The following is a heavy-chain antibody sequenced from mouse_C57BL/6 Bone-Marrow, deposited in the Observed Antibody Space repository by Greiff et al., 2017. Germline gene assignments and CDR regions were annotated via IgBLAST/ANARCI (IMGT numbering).Heavy chain of an antibody. D-gene: IGHD1-1*01. V-gene: IGHV1S126*01. CDR3: ARKLLSGYFDY. J-gene: IGHJ2*01. CDR2: IDPSDSYT. CDR1: GYAFSSSW. Sequence: QVQLKQSGPELVKPGASVKISCKASGYAFSSSWMNWVKQRPGQGLEWIGEIDPSDSYTNYNQKFKGKSTLTVDKSSSTAYMQLSSLTSEDSAVYYCARKLLSGYFDYWGQGTTLTVSS.